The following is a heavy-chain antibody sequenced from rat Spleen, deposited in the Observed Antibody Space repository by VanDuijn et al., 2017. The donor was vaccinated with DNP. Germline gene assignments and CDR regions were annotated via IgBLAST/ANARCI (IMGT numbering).Heavy chain of an antibody. J-gene: IGHJ1*01. CDR3: ARRRLPYWYFDF. D-gene: IGHD1-4*01. CDR2: INTGSGAT. V-gene: IGHV1-43*01. Sequence: QVQLQQSGAELAKPDSSVKISCRASGYTFTTSYITWIKQTTGQGREYLGYINTGSGATNYNEKFKGKATLTADKSSSTAFMHLSSLTPDDPAVYYCARRRLPYWYFDFWGPGTMVTVSS. CDR1: GYTFTTSY.